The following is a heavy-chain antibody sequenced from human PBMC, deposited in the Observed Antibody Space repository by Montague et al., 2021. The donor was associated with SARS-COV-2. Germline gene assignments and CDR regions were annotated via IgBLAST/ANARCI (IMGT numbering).Heavy chain of an antibody. V-gene: IGHV3-7*01. CDR3: ARDSYGSGTYYYYYGMDV. J-gene: IGHJ6*02. CDR1: GFTFSSYW. CDR2: IKQDGSEK. Sequence: SLRLSFAASGFTFSSYWMSWVRQAPGKGLEWVANIKQDGSEKYCVDSVKGRFTISRDNAKNSLYLQMNSLRAEDTAVYYCARDSYGSGTYYYYYGMDVWGQGTTVTVSS. D-gene: IGHD3-10*01.